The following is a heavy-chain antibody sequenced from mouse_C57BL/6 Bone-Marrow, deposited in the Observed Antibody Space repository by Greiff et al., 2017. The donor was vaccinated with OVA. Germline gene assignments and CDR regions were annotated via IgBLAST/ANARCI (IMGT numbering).Heavy chain of an antibody. CDR2: IHPSDSDT. CDR3: AAITTGGDYYGMDY. J-gene: IGHJ4*01. CDR1: GYTFTSYW. Sequence: QVQLQQSGAELVRPGASVKVSCKASGYTFTSYWMHWVKQRPGQGLEWIGRIHPSDSDTNYNQKFKGKATLTVDKSSSTAYMQLSRLTSEDSAVYYCAAITTGGDYYGMDYWGQGTSVTVSS. D-gene: IGHD1-1*01. V-gene: IGHV1-74*01.